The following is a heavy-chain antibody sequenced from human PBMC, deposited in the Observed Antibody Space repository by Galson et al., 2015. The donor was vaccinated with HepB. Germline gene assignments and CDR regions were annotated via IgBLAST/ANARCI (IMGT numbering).Heavy chain of an antibody. Sequence: SLRLSCAASGFTFDDYAMHWVRQLPGKGLEWVSLISWDGVSSYGDSVKGRFTISRDNSKNSLYLQMNSLRTEDTALYYCAKDSGDGGSHDAYFDYWGQGTLVAVAS. CDR3: AKDSGDGGSHDAYFDY. V-gene: IGHV3-43*01. CDR1: GFTFDDYA. J-gene: IGHJ4*02. CDR2: ISWDGVS. D-gene: IGHD1-26*01.